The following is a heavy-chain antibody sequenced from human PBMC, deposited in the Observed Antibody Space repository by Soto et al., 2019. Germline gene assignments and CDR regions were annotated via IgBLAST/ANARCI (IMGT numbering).Heavy chain of an antibody. V-gene: IGHV3-15*01. J-gene: IGHJ5*02. Sequence: WGSLSICCAPSAFTFRTYDMRWVRQATGKGLEWVGRIKSKTDGGTTDYAAPVKGRFTISRDDSKNTLYLQMNSLKTEDTAVYYCTTDKGNWFDPWGQGTMVTVSS. CDR3: TTDKGNWFDP. CDR1: AFTFRTYD. CDR2: IKSKTDGGTT.